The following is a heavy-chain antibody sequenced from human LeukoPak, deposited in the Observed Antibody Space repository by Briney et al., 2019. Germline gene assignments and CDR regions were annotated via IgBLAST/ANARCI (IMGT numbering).Heavy chain of an antibody. CDR3: ARDVAAAGLIDYYYYGMDV. D-gene: IGHD6-13*01. CDR1: GYTFTSYG. V-gene: IGHV1-18*01. CDR2: ISAYNGNT. J-gene: IGHJ6*02. Sequence: VASVKVSCKASGYTFTSYGISWVRQAPGQGLEWMGWISAYNGNTNYAQKLQGRVTMTTDTSTSTAYMELRSLRSDDTAVYYCARDVAAAGLIDYYYYGMDVWGQGTTVTVSS.